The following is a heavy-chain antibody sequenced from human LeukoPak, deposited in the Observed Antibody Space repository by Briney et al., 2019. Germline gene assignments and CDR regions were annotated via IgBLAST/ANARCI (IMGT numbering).Heavy chain of an antibody. Sequence: PGVSLRLSCAASGFTFSTYGLHWVRQAPGKGLEWVAFIRNDGSNKYYADSVKGRFTISRDNSRNTLSLQMNSLRVEDTAVYYCAKIEVSATLDYWGQGTLVTVSS. D-gene: IGHD5/OR15-5a*01. CDR2: IRNDGSNK. CDR3: AKIEVSATLDY. J-gene: IGHJ4*02. V-gene: IGHV3-30*02. CDR1: GFTFSTYG.